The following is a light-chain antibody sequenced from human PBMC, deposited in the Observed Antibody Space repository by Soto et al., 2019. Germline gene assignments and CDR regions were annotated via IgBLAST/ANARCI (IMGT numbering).Light chain of an antibody. J-gene: IGKJ1*01. Sequence: EVVMTQSPATLSVSPGEGVTLSCRANQGIGDTLAWYQHKPGQTPRLLIHGASNRATGIPDRFSGSGSGTDFTLTISNLEPEDFAVYYCQQHSHWPPWTFGQGTRVEIQ. CDR1: QGIGDT. CDR3: QQHSHWPPWT. V-gene: IGKV3-11*01. CDR2: GAS.